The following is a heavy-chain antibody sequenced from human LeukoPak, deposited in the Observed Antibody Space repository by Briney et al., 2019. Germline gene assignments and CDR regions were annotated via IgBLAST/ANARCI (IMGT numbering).Heavy chain of an antibody. Sequence: GGSLRLSCAASGFTFSSYSMNWVRQAPGKGLEWVSSISSSSSYIYYADSVKGRFTISRDNAKNSLYLQMNSLRAEDTAVYYCARCRAPASFRGMDVWGKGTTVTVSS. V-gene: IGHV3-21*01. CDR3: ARCRAPASFRGMDV. CDR1: GFTFSSYS. CDR2: ISSSSSYI. J-gene: IGHJ6*04. D-gene: IGHD2-2*01.